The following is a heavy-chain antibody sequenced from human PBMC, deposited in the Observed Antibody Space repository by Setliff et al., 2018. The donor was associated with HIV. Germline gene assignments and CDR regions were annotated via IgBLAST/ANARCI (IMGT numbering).Heavy chain of an antibody. CDR3: ARRILRSAFDF. CDR1: GGSFSTYY. D-gene: IGHD2-15*01. V-gene: IGHV4-34*01. Sequence: PSETLSLTCAVYGGSFSTYYWSWIRQSPGKRLEWLGEVNHSGGTNYNPSLKRRLIISSDASKNQFSLRLKSVTAADTAVYFCARRILRSAFDFWGHGTLGTVAS. J-gene: IGHJ4*01. CDR2: VNHSGGT.